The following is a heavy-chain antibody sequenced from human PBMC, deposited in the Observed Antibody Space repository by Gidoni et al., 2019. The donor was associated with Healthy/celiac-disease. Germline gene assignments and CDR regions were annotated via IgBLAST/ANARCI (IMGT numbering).Heavy chain of an antibody. V-gene: IGHV3-23*01. CDR3: AKAKAAAGTQGFDYYYYYGMDV. J-gene: IGHJ6*02. Sequence: EVQLLESGGGLVQPGGSLRLSCAASGFTFSSYALSWVRQAPGKGLEWVSAISGSGGSTYYADSVKGRFTISRDNSKNTLYLQMNSLRAEDTAVYYCAKAKAAAGTQGFDYYYYYGMDVWGQGTTVTVSS. CDR1: GFTFSSYA. D-gene: IGHD6-13*01. CDR2: ISGSGGST.